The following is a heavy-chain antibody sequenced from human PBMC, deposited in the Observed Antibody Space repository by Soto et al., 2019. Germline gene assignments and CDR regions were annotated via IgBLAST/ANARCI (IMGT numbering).Heavy chain of an antibody. V-gene: IGHV3-30*18. Sequence: QVQLVESGGGVVQPGRSLRLSCAASGFTFSSYGMHWVRQAPGKGLEWVAVISYDGSNKYYADSVKGRFTISRDNSKNTLYQQMNSLRAENTAVYYCAKVRHDYGDWYFDLWGRGTLVTVSS. CDR3: AKVRHDYGDWYFDL. CDR2: ISYDGSNK. CDR1: GFTFSSYG. D-gene: IGHD4-17*01. J-gene: IGHJ2*01.